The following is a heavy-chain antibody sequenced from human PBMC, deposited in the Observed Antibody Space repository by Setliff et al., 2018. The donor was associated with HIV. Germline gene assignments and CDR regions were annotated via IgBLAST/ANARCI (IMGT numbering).Heavy chain of an antibody. CDR3: ARPRGRSGWYHDAFDI. V-gene: IGHV4-34*01. D-gene: IGHD6-19*01. CDR1: GGSFSGYY. CDR2: INHSGST. J-gene: IGHJ3*02. Sequence: PSETLSLTCAVYGGSFSGYYWSWIRQPPGKGLEWIGEINHSGSTNYNPSLKSRVTISVDTSKNQFSLKLSSVTAADTAVYYCARPRGRSGWYHDAFDIWGQGTMVTVSS.